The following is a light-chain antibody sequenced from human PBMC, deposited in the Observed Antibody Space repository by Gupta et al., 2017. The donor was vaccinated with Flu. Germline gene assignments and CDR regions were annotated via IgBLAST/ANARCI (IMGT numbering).Light chain of an antibody. V-gene: IGLV2-23*02. CDR1: SSDVGNYNL. Sequence: QSALTQPASVSGSPRQSITISCTGTSSDVGNYNLVSWYQQHPGKAPKLMIYEVSKRPSGVSNRFSGSKSGNTASLTISGLQAEDEADYYCYSDAGSTTLGVFGAGTKVTVL. CDR3: YSDAGSTTLGV. J-gene: IGLJ1*01. CDR2: EVS.